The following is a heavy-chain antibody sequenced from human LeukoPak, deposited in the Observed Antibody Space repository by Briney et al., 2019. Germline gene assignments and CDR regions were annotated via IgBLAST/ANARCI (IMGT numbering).Heavy chain of an antibody. D-gene: IGHD3-10*01. CDR2: IWYDGSNK. Sequence: GRSLRLSCVASGFTFSSYGMHWVRQAPGKGLEWMTIIWYDGSNKYYADSVKGRFIISRDNSKNTLHLEMNSLRVEDTAVYYCARGRSSGGNDGPWVDHWGQGTLVTVSS. J-gene: IGHJ4*02. CDR1: GFTFSSYG. CDR3: ARGRSSGGNDGPWVDH. V-gene: IGHV3-33*01.